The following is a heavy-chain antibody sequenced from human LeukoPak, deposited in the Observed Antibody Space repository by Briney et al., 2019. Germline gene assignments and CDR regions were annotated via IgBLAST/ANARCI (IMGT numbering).Heavy chain of an antibody. V-gene: IGHV4-34*09. CDR1: GGSFSGYY. CDR3: ARDGAMNYGMDV. J-gene: IGHJ6*02. Sequence: SETLSLTCAVYGGSFSGYYWSWIRQTPGKGLEWIGYIYYSGSTYYNPSLKSRVTISVDTSKNQFSLRLSSVTAADTAVYYCARDGAMNYGMDVWGQGTTVTVSS. D-gene: IGHD1-26*01. CDR2: IYYSGST.